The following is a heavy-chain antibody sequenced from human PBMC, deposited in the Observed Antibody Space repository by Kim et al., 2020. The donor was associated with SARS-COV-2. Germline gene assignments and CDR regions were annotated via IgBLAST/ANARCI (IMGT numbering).Heavy chain of an antibody. D-gene: IGHD6-19*01. V-gene: IGHV3-11*04. Sequence: ADSVKCRFTISGDNAKNSLYLQMFSLRAEDTAVYYCARVRYNSGWYYFDSWGQGTLVTVSS. J-gene: IGHJ4*02. CDR3: ARVRYNSGWYYFDS.